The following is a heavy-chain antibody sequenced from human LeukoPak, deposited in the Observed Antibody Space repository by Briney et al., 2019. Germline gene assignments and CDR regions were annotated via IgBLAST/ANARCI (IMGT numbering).Heavy chain of an antibody. CDR2: IKKDGSEK. Sequence: GGSLRLSCAASGFTFSSHWMSWVRQAPGKGLEWVANIKKDGSEKYYVDAVKGRFTISRDNAKNSLYLQMNSLRAEDTAVYYCAELGITMIGGVWGKGTTVTISS. J-gene: IGHJ6*04. D-gene: IGHD3-10*02. V-gene: IGHV3-7*01. CDR1: GFTFSSHW. CDR3: AELGITMIGGV.